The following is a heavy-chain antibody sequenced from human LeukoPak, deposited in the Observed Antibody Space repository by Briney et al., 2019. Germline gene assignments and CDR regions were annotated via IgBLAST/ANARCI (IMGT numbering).Heavy chain of an antibody. CDR3: AREGYGGNSGAYYYYYYYMDV. V-gene: IGHV1-18*01. D-gene: IGHD4-23*01. J-gene: IGHJ6*03. CDR2: ISAYNGNT. CDR1: GYTFTSYG. Sequence: ASVKVSCKASGYTFTSYGISWVRQAPGQGLEWMGWISAYNGNTNYAQKLQGRVTMTTDTSTSTAYMELRSLRSDDTAVYYCAREGYGGNSGAYYYYYYYMDVWGKGTTVTVSS.